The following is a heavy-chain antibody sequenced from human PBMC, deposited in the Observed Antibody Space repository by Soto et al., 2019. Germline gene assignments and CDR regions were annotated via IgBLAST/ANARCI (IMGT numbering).Heavy chain of an antibody. D-gene: IGHD2-15*01. CDR2: FYPGDSTS. CDR3: ARIIGYCRNNDCSWTFDI. J-gene: IGHJ3*02. Sequence: GESLKISCKTSGYSFISFWVAWVRQLPGKGLEWMGTFYPGDSTSTYSPSFQGQVTISVDKSISTAYLQLSSLKASDTAMYYCARIIGYCRNNDCSWTFDIWGQGTMVTVSS. CDR1: GYSFISFW. V-gene: IGHV5-51*01.